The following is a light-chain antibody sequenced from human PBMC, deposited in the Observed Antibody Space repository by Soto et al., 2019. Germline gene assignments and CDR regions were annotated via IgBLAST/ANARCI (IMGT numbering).Light chain of an antibody. V-gene: IGKV3-20*01. CDR3: QQYNSSPLT. Sequence: EIVVTQFPDTLSLSPGERATLSCRASQIFRNSYLAWYQQKPGQAPRLLIYVASSRSTDIPDRFSGSGSGTVFTLTISRLPHEDFALYFCQQYNSSPLTFGQATKVDIK. CDR1: QIFRNSY. CDR2: VAS. J-gene: IGKJ1*01.